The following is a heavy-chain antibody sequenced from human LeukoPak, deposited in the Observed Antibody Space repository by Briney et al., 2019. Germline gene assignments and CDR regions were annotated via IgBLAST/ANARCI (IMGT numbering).Heavy chain of an antibody. CDR3: ASGHADGYSSSLIDF. D-gene: IGHD6-13*01. CDR1: GYTFTSYG. Sequence: ASVKVSCKASGYTFTSYGISWVRQAPGQGLEWMGWISAYNGNTNYAQKLQGRDTMTTDTSTSTAYMELRSLRSDATAVYYCASGHADGYSSSLIDFWGQGTLVTVSS. CDR2: ISAYNGNT. V-gene: IGHV1-18*01. J-gene: IGHJ4*02.